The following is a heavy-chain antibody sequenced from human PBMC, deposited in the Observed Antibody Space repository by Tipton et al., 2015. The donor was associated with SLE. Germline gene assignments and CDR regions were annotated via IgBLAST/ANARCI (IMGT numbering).Heavy chain of an antibody. CDR3: TGGWAQQLGYYFDY. J-gene: IGHJ4*02. Sequence: SLRLSCAASGSTFSSYSMNWVRQAPGKGLEWVSSISSSSSYIYYADSVKGRFTISRDNAKNSLYLQMNSLRAEDTAVYYCTGGWAQQLGYYFDYWGQGTLVTVSS. CDR2: ISSSSSYI. V-gene: IGHV3-21*01. CDR1: GSTFSSYS. D-gene: IGHD6-13*01.